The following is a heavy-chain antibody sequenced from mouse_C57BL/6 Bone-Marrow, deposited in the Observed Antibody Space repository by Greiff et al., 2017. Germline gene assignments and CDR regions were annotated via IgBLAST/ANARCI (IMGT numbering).Heavy chain of an antibody. V-gene: IGHV1-62-2*01. CDR1: GYTFTEYT. CDR2: FYPGSGSI. D-gene: IGHD1-1*01. Sequence: VKLQESGAELVKPGASVKLSCKASGYTFTEYTIHWVKQRSGQGLEWIGWFYPGSGSIKYNEKFKDKATLTADKSSSTAYMELSRLTSEDSAVYFCARHGRPLYCYGSPWYFDVWGTGTTVTVSS. J-gene: IGHJ1*03. CDR3: ARHGRPLYCYGSPWYFDV.